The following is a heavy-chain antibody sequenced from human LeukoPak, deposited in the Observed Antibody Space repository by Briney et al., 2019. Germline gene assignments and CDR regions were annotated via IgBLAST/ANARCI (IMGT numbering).Heavy chain of an antibody. J-gene: IGHJ4*02. CDR2: ISGNGGST. CDR3: ASELDGGNDY. CDR1: GFTFSRYT. Sequence: PGGSLRLSCAASGFTFSRYTMHWVRQAPGKGLEYVSAISGNGGSTYYGNSVKGRFTISRDNSMETLYLQMGSLRVEDMALYYCASELDGGNDYWGQGTLVTVSS. V-gene: IGHV3-64*01. D-gene: IGHD4-23*01.